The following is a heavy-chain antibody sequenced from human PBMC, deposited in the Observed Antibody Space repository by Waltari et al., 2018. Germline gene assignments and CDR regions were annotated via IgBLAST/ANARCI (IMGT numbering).Heavy chain of an antibody. CDR2: IYPVDSDT. Sequence: EVQLVQSGAEVKKPGESLKISCKGSGYSFTSYWIGWVRQMPGKGLEWMGIIYPVDSDTRYSPSFQGQVTISADKSISTAYLQWSSLKASDTAMYYCARLPHYYDSSGNRYYYYMDVWGKGTTVTVSS. CDR1: GYSFTSYW. CDR3: ARLPHYYDSSGNRYYYYMDV. D-gene: IGHD3-22*01. V-gene: IGHV5-51*03. J-gene: IGHJ6*03.